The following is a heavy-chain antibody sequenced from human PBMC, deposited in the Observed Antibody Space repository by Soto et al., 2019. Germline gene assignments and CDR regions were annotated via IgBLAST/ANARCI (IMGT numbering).Heavy chain of an antibody. CDR3: ATTTVVRVY. D-gene: IGHD4-17*01. CDR1: GFTFSSYA. Sequence: LRLSCAASGFTFSSYAMSWVRQAPGKGLEWVSAISGSGVSTYYADSVKGRFTISRDNSKNTLYLQMNSLRAEDTAVYYCATTTVVRVYWGQGTLVTVSS. CDR2: ISGSGVST. J-gene: IGHJ4*02. V-gene: IGHV3-23*01.